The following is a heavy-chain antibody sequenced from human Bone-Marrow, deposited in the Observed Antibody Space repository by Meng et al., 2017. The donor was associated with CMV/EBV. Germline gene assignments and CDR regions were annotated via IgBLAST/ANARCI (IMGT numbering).Heavy chain of an antibody. D-gene: IGHD1-7*01. Sequence: SETLSLTCAVYGGSFSGYYWSWIRQPPGKGLEWIGEINHSGSTNYSPSLKSRVTISVDTSKNQFSLKLSSVTAADTAVYYCARAYITGTTVDYWGQGTLVTVSS. V-gene: IGHV4-34*01. CDR2: INHSGST. J-gene: IGHJ4*02. CDR1: GGSFSGYY. CDR3: ARAYITGTTVDY.